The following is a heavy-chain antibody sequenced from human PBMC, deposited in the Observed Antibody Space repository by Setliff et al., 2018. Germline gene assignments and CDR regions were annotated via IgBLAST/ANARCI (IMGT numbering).Heavy chain of an antibody. CDR1: GFTISNYW. CDR2: IRQDGTNK. V-gene: IGHV3-7*03. Sequence: HPGGSLRLSCVASGFTISNYWMSWVRQAPGKGLEWVADIRQDGTNKYYVDSVKGRSTISRDNAKNSLYLQMNSLRAEDTALYYCARGVWNIYDNDNSWSGYSDHWGQGTLVTVSS. D-gene: IGHD3-3*01. J-gene: IGHJ4*02. CDR3: ARGVWNIYDNDNSWSGYSDH.